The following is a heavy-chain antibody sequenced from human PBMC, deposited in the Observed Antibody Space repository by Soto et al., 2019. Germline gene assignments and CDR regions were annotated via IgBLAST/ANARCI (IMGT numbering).Heavy chain of an antibody. CDR3: AKKTGDDILTGYHDAVDI. CDR1: GFTFSSYA. CDR2: ISGSGGST. Sequence: EVQLLESGGGLVQPGGSLRLSCAASGFTFSSYAMSWVRQAPGKGLEWVSAISGSGGSTYYADSVKGRFTISRDNSKNTLYLQMNSLRAEDTAVYYCAKKTGDDILTGYHDAVDIWGQGTMVTVSS. D-gene: IGHD3-9*01. V-gene: IGHV3-23*01. J-gene: IGHJ3*02.